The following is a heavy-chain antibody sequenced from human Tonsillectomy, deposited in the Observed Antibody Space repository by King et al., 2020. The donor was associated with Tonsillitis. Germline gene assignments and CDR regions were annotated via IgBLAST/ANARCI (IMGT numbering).Heavy chain of an antibody. D-gene: IGHD2-15*01. Sequence: VQLVESGGGLVKPGGSLRLSCAASGFTFSSYNMNWVRQAPGKGLEWVSSISTGSSYIYYPDSVKGRFTISRDNAKNSLYLQMNSLRAEDTAVYFCARGRGYCSGGSCYYYYGMDVWGQGTTVTVSS. V-gene: IGHV3-21*01. CDR3: ARGRGYCSGGSCYYYYGMDV. CDR2: ISTGSSYI. CDR1: GFTFSSYN. J-gene: IGHJ6*02.